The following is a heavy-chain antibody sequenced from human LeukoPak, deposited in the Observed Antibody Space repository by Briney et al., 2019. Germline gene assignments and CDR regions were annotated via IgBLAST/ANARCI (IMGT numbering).Heavy chain of an antibody. J-gene: IGHJ3*01. V-gene: IGHV3-74*01. Sequence: PGGSLRLSCAASGLTFSTAWVHWVRQAPGKGLVWVSRIYSDGSDKTYADSVRGRFTISRDNAKNTVYLQMNSLRAEDSAVYYCASDSGHAFYFWGQGTMVTVSS. CDR3: ASDSGHAFYF. D-gene: IGHD3-10*01. CDR2: IYSDGSDK. CDR1: GLTFSTAW.